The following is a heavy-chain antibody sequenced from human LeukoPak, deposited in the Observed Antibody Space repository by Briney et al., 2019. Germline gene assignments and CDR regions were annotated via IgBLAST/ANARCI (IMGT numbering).Heavy chain of an antibody. J-gene: IGHJ4*02. CDR2: INSNGGST. V-gene: IGHV3-64D*09. D-gene: IGHD5-12*01. Sequence: GGSLKLSCSVSGFIFSSYAMHWVRQAPGKGLQFLSSINSNGGSTYYADSVKGRFTISRDNSKSKLYLQMNRLRSEDTAVYYCVKSGYSSSSDVDYWGQGTLVTVSS. CDR1: GFIFSSYA. CDR3: VKSGYSSSSDVDY.